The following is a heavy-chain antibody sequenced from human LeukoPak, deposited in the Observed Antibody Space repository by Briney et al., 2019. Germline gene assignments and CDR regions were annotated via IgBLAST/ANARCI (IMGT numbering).Heavy chain of an antibody. CDR3: ARDRGVTHTAAFDY. CDR1: GFTFSTSW. CDR2: IKADGSGK. D-gene: IGHD6-13*01. Sequence: GGSLRLSCVASGFTFSTSWMTWVRQAPGMGLERVANIKADGSGKYYVDSVRGRFSISRDNSKNTLYLQMNTLRAEDTAVYYCARDRGVTHTAAFDYWGQGTLVTVSS. J-gene: IGHJ4*02. V-gene: IGHV3-7*01.